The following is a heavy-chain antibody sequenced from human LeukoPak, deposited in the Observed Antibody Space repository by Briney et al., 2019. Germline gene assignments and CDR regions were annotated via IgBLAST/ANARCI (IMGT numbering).Heavy chain of an antibody. Sequence: GGSLRLSCAASGVTFSSYAMHWVRQAPRKGLGLVSVISYDGSNKYYADSVKGRFTISRDNSKNTLYLQMNSLRADDTAVYYCARGRGGNFGTNAFDIWGQGTMVTVSS. J-gene: IGHJ3*02. D-gene: IGHD4-23*01. CDR1: GVTFSSYA. CDR3: ARGRGGNFGTNAFDI. V-gene: IGHV3-30*04. CDR2: ISYDGSNK.